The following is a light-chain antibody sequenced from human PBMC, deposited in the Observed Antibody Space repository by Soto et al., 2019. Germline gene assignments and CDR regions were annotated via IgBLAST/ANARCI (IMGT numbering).Light chain of an antibody. J-gene: IGKJ2*01. CDR1: QSVSSSY. V-gene: IGKV3-20*01. CDR3: QQYGSSPLT. CDR2: GAS. Sequence: EIVLTQSRGTLYLSPGERAILSCRASQSVSSSYLAWYQQKPGQAPRLLIYGASSRATGIPDRFSGSGSGTDITLTISRLEPEDFAVYYCQQYGSSPLTFGQGTKLEIK.